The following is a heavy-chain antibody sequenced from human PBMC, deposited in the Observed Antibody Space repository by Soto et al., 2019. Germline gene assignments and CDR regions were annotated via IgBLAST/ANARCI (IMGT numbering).Heavy chain of an antibody. CDR1: GFTFSTYA. CDR2: ISGSGDDT. V-gene: IGHV3-23*01. CDR3: ARDLGYGMDV. Sequence: GGSLRLSCAASGFTFSTYALSWVRQSPGTGLEWVSAISGSGDDTYYTHSVKGRFTISRDNSKNTLSLQMDSLRVEDTAVYYCARDLGYGMDVWGQGTTVTVSS. D-gene: IGHD3-3*01. J-gene: IGHJ6*02.